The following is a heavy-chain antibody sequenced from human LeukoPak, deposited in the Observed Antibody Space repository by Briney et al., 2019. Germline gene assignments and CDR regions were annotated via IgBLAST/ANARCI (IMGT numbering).Heavy chain of an antibody. CDR3: ARGRGPHIVVVTARLDY. Sequence: PGGSLRLACAASGFTFSSYAMHWVRQAPGKGLEWVAVISYDGSNKYYADSVKGRFTISRDNSKNTLYLQMNSLRAEDTAVYYCARGRGPHIVVVTARLDYWGQGTLVTVSS. CDR1: GFTFSSYA. V-gene: IGHV3-30*04. D-gene: IGHD2-21*02. CDR2: ISYDGSNK. J-gene: IGHJ4*02.